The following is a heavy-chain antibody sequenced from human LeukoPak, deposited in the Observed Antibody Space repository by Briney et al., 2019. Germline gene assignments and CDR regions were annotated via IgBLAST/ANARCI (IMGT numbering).Heavy chain of an antibody. CDR3: ARGYYGNYVDWFDH. J-gene: IGHJ5*02. V-gene: IGHV4-4*07. CDR2: IYTSGST. CDR1: GGSISSYY. Sequence: PSETLSLTCTVSGGSISSYYWSWIRQPAGKGLEWIGRIYTSGSTNYNPSLKSRVTMSVDTSKSQFSLKLSSVTAADTAVYYCARGYYGNYVDWFDHWGQGTLVTVSS. D-gene: IGHD4-11*01.